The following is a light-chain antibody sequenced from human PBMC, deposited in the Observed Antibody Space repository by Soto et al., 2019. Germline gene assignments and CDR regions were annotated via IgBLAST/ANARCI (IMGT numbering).Light chain of an antibody. J-gene: IGLJ3*02. CDR2: NNN. V-gene: IGLV1-44*01. Sequence: QSVLTQPPSASGTPGQRVTISCSGSTSNIGSNIVNWYQQLPGTAPKLLIYNNNQRPSGVPDRFSGSKSGTSASLAISGLQSEDEADYYCAAWDDSLTGVVFGGGTKVTVL. CDR3: AAWDDSLTGVV. CDR1: TSNIGSNI.